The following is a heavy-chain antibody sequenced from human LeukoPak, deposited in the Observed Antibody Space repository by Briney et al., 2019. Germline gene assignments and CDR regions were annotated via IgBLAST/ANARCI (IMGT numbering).Heavy chain of an antibody. D-gene: IGHD3-10*01. V-gene: IGHV4-61*02. CDR3: ARTTMVRGVIPANDAFDI. Sequence: SETLSLTCAVSGGSISSSNWWSWVRQPAGKGLEWIGRIYTSGSTNYNPSLKSRVTISVDTSKNQFSLKLSSVTAADTAVYYCARTTMVRGVIPANDAFDIWGQGTMVTVSS. CDR1: GGSISSSNW. CDR2: IYTSGST. J-gene: IGHJ3*02.